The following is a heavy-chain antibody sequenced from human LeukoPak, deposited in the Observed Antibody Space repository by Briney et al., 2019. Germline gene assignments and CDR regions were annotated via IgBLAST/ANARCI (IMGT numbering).Heavy chain of an antibody. CDR1: GFTFSSYA. J-gene: IGHJ4*02. V-gene: IGHV3-23*01. CDR3: AKDLWFGELSSCY. CDR2: ISGSGGST. D-gene: IGHD3-10*01. Sequence: GGSLRLSCAASGFTFSSYAMSWVRQAPGKGLEWVSAISGSGGSTYYADSVKGRFTISRDNSKNTLYLQMNSLRAGDTAVYYCAKDLWFGELSSCYWGQGTLVTVSS.